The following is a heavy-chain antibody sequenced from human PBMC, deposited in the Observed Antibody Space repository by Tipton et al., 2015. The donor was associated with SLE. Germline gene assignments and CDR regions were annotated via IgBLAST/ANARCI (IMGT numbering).Heavy chain of an antibody. Sequence: TLSLTCTVSGGSISSYYWSWIRQPPGKGLEWIGSIYYSGSTYYNPSLKSRVTISVDTSKNQFSLKLSSVTAADTAVYYCARFGTVFDYWGQGTLVTVSS. J-gene: IGHJ4*02. V-gene: IGHV4-59*12. D-gene: IGHD1-7*01. CDR3: ARFGTVFDY. CDR1: GGSISSYY. CDR2: IYYSGST.